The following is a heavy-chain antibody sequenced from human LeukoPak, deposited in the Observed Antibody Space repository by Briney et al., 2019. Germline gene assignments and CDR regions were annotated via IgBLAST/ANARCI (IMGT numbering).Heavy chain of an antibody. CDR3: AKGGSKGIVVVIRYFDY. Sequence: GGSLRLSCAASGFTFSSYAMSWVRQVPGKGLEWVSAISGSGGSTYYADSVKGRFTISRDNSKNTLYLQMNSLRAEDTAVYYCAKGGSKGIVVVIRYFDYWGQGTLVTVSS. V-gene: IGHV3-23*01. CDR1: GFTFSSYA. J-gene: IGHJ4*02. CDR2: ISGSGGST. D-gene: IGHD3-22*01.